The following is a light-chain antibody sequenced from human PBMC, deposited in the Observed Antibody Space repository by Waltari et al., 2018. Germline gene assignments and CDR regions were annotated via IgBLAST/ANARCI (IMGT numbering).Light chain of an antibody. V-gene: IGLV2-14*03. CDR3: SSQSSDNVVL. CDR1: SSDVGGYNS. CDR2: DVS. Sequence: QSALTQPASVSRSPGQSITISCTGTSSDVGGYNSVSWYQDHQGQAPKVIIYDVSDRPSGISERFSGSKSGNTASLTISGLQAEDEADYYCSSQSSDNVVLFGGGTKLTVL. J-gene: IGLJ2*01.